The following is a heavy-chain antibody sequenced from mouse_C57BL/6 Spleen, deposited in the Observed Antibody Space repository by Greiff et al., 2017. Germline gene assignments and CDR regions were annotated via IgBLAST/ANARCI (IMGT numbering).Heavy chain of an antibody. D-gene: IGHD1-1*01. V-gene: IGHV1-15*01. CDR2: IDPETGGT. CDR3: TRDDYGSRFAY. J-gene: IGHJ3*01. CDR1: GYTFTDYE. Sequence: QVQLQQSGAELVRPGASVTLSCKASGYTFTDYEMHWVKQTPVHGLEWIGAIDPETGGTAYNQKFKGKAILTADKSSSTAYMELRSLTSEDSAVYYCTRDDYGSRFAYWGQGTLVTVSA.